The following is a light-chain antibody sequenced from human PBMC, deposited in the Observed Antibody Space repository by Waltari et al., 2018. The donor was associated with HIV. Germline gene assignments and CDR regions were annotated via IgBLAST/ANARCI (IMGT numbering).Light chain of an antibody. CDR1: QSVSRN. CDR2: GAS. V-gene: IGKV3-15*01. J-gene: IGKJ1*01. Sequence: EIVMTQSPSILSVSPGERATLSYRASQSVSRNLAWYQQRPGQAPRLLIYGASVRATDIPARFSGSGSGTEFTLTISSLQSEDFAFYSCQQYNHWPLAFGQGTKVE. CDR3: QQYNHWPLA.